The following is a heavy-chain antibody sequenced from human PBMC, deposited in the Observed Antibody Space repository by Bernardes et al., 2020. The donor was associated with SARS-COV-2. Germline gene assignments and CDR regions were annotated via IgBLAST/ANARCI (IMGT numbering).Heavy chain of an antibody. CDR3: ARQQFNSSPFDY. CDR1: GGSLSSSSYY. J-gene: IGHJ4*02. V-gene: IGHV4-39*01. Sequence: SETLSLTCTVSGGSLSSSSYYWNWIRQPPGKGLEWIGSIYYTGTTSYSPSLKSRVAVSVERSKNQLYLLLRSVTAADTAIYYCARQQFNSSPFDYWGQGGLITVAS. CDR2: IYYTGTT. D-gene: IGHD3-10*01.